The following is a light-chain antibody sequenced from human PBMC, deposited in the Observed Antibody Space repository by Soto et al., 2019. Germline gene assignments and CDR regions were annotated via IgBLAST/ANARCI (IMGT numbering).Light chain of an antibody. CDR3: SSYAGNNTPYV. J-gene: IGLJ1*01. V-gene: IGLV2-8*01. CDR1: SSDVGGYYY. CDR2: EVS. Sequence: QSVLTQPPSASGSPGQSVTISCTGTSSDVGGYYYVSWYQQHAGKAPKLMIYEVSKRPSGVPERFSGSKSGNTASLTVSGLQAEDEADYYCSSYAGNNTPYVFGTGTKLTVL.